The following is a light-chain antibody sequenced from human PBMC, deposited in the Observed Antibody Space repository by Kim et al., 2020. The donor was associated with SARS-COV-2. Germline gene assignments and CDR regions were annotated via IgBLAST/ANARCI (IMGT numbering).Light chain of an antibody. CDR3: LLSYSGARGV. J-gene: IGLJ3*02. CDR1: TGAVTSGHY. Sequence: QAVVTQEPSLTVSPGGTVTLTCGSSTGAVTSGHYPYWFQQKPGQAPRTLSYDTSNKHSWTPARFSGSLLGGKATLTLSGAQPEDEADYYCLLSYSGARGVFGGGTQLTVL. CDR2: DTS. V-gene: IGLV7-46*01.